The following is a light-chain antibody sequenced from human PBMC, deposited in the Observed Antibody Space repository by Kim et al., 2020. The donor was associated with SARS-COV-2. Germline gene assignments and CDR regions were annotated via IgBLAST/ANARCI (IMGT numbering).Light chain of an antibody. CDR2: GVT. J-gene: IGLJ3*02. V-gene: IGLV2-14*03. CDR1: SSDIGAYNF. Sequence: GQSVTISCTGTSSDIGAYNFVSWYQQRPGKAPKSMIFGVTERPSGISARFSGSKSGNTASLTISGLQAEDEADFYCSSYTTSGAWVFGGGTQLTVL. CDR3: SSYTTSGAWV.